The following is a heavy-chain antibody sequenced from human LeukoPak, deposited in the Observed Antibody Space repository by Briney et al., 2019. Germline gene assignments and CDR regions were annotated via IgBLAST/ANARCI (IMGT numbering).Heavy chain of an antibody. Sequence: GGSLRLSCAASGFTFRKYWMAWVRQAPGRGLEWGATIAANGNDKDYEDALQGRFTISRDNTRNSLSLRIDSLRAEDTAQYYCAREVFFQFDNWGQGALVTVSS. J-gene: IGHJ4*02. CDR2: IAANGNDK. CDR3: AREVFFQFDN. CDR1: GFTFRKYW. V-gene: IGHV3-7*03.